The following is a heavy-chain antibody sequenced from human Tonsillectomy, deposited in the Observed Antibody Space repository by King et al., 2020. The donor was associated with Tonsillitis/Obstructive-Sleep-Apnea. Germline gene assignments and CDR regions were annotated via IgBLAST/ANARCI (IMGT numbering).Heavy chain of an antibody. Sequence: VQLVESGAEVKKPGSSVKVSCTASGGTFSSYAISWVRQAPGQGLEWMGRIIPILGIANYAQKFQGRVTITADKSTRTAYMELSSLRSEDTAVYYCARDVTVTTGYDAFDIWGQGTMVTVSS. CDR2: IIPILGIA. J-gene: IGHJ3*02. CDR3: ARDVTVTTGYDAFDI. CDR1: GGTFSSYA. D-gene: IGHD4-17*01. V-gene: IGHV1-69*09.